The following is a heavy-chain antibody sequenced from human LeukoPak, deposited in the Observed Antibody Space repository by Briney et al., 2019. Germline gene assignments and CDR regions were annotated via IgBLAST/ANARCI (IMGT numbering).Heavy chain of an antibody. V-gene: IGHV4-4*02. J-gene: IGHJ6*04. D-gene: IGHD6-19*01. Sequence: SGTLSLTCAVSGGSISSSKWWSWVRQPPGKGLEWIGEIYHSGSTNYNPSLKSRVTISVDKSKNQFSLKLSSVTAADTAVYYCARDSSGIYYYYYGMDVWGKGTTVTVSS. CDR1: GGSISSSKW. CDR3: ARDSSGIYYYYYGMDV. CDR2: IYHSGST.